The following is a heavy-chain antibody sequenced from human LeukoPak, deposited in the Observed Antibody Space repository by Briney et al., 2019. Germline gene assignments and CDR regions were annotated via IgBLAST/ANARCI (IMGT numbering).Heavy chain of an antibody. CDR1: GYNFTGYY. J-gene: IGHJ4*02. CDR3: ARDYGSYSDY. CDR2: INPNSGVT. Sequence: ASVKVSCKASGYNFTGYYMHWVRQAPGQGLEWMGWINPNSGVTKYAQKLQGRVTMTSATSISTAYMELSRLRADDTAVYYCARDYGSYSDYWGQGTLVTVSS. V-gene: IGHV1-2*02. D-gene: IGHD1-26*01.